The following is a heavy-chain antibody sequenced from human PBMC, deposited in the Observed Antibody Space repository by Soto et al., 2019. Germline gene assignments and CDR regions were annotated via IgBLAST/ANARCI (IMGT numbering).Heavy chain of an antibody. CDR2: IYYSGST. Sequence: SETLSLTCTVSGGSISSYYWSWIRQPPGKGLEWIGYIYYSGSTNYNPSLKSRVTISVDTSKNQFSLKLSSVTAADTAVYYCVGGTAGDSSGYYYYYGMDVWGQGTTVTVSS. CDR3: VGGTAGDSSGYYYYYGMDV. D-gene: IGHD3-22*01. CDR1: GGSISSYY. V-gene: IGHV4-59*01. J-gene: IGHJ6*02.